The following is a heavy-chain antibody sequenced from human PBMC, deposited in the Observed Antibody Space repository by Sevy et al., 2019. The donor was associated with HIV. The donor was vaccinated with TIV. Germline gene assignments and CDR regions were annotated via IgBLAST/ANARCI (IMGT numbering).Heavy chain of an antibody. Sequence: SETLSLTCTLYGGSISSYYWSWIRQPPGKGLEWIGYIYYSGSTNYNPSLKSRVTISVDTSKNQFSLKLSSVTAANTAVYYCARGYSSDAFDIWGQGTMVTVSS. CDR2: IYYSGST. D-gene: IGHD5-18*01. V-gene: IGHV4-59*01. CDR1: GGSISSYY. CDR3: ARGYSSDAFDI. J-gene: IGHJ3*02.